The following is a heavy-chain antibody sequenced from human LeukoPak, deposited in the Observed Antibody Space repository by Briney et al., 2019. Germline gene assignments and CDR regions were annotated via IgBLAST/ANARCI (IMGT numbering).Heavy chain of an antibody. D-gene: IGHD3-10*01. CDR2: MNPNSGNT. Sequence: ASVKVSCKASGYIFTSYDINWVRQATGQGLEWMGWMNPNSGNTGYAQKFQGRVTMTRNTSISTAYMELSSLRSEDTAVYYCARSITMVRGVMGYWGQGTLVTVSS. J-gene: IGHJ4*02. V-gene: IGHV1-8*01. CDR3: ARSITMVRGVMGY. CDR1: GYIFTSYD.